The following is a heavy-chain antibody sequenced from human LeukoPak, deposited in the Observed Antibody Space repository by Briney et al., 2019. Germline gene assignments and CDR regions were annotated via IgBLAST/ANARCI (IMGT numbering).Heavy chain of an antibody. CDR3: TRVGITMVRGVIITAFDY. CDR1: GFTFGDYA. D-gene: IGHD3-10*01. Sequence: GGSLRLSCTASGFTFGDYAMSWVRQAPGKGLEWVGFIRSKAYGGTTEYAASVKGRFTISRDDSKSIAYLQMNSLKTEDTAVYYCTRVGITMVRGVIITAFDYWGQGTLVTVSS. CDR2: IRSKAYGGTT. J-gene: IGHJ4*02. V-gene: IGHV3-49*04.